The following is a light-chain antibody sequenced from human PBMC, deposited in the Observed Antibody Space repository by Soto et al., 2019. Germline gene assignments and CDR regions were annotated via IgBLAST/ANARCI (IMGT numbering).Light chain of an antibody. CDR3: QQYGSSPRT. CDR2: GAS. J-gene: IGKJ1*01. CDR1: QSVSSNY. V-gene: IGKV3-20*01. Sequence: EIVLTQSPGTLPLSPGERATLSCRASQSVSSNYLAWYQQKPGQAPRLLLYGASSRATGIPDRFSGSGSGTDFTLTISILEPEDFAVYYCQQYGSSPRTFGQGTKVEIK.